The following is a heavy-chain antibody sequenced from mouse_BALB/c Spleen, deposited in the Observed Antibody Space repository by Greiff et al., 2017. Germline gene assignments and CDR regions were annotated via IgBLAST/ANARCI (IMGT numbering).Heavy chain of an antibody. CDR2: IYPYNGGT. J-gene: IGHJ3*01. Sequence: VHLQQPGSELVRPGASVKLSCKASGYTFTSYWMHWVKQRPGQGLEWIGYIYPYNGGTGYNQKFKSKATLTVDNSSSTAYMELRSLTSEDSAVYYCAPIYYDYDEGFAYWGQGTLVTVSA. CDR3: APIYYDYDEGFAY. CDR1: GYTFTSYW. D-gene: IGHD2-4*01. V-gene: IGHV1-53*01.